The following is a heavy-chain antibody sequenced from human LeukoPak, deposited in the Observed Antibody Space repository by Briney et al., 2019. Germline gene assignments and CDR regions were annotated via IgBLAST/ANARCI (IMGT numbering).Heavy chain of an antibody. CDR1: GFTFSSYG. CDR3: ARNRGTVDY. V-gene: IGHV3-48*01. CDR2: ISSSSSTI. Sequence: PGGSLRLSCAASGFTFSSYGMTWVRQAPGKGLEWVSYISSSSSTIYYADSVKGRFTISRDNAKNSLYLQLNSLRAEDTAVYYCARNRGTVDYWGQGTLVTVSS. J-gene: IGHJ4*02. D-gene: IGHD3-16*01.